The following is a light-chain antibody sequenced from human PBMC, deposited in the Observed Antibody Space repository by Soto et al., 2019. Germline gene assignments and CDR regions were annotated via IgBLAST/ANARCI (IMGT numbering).Light chain of an antibody. CDR3: QQYYSYPMYT. CDR1: QGISSY. CDR2: AAS. Sequence: AIRMTQSPSSFSASTGDRVTITCRASQGISSYLAWYQHKPGKAPKLLIYAASTLQSGVPSRFSGSGTGTDFTLTLSCLQSEDFAIYFCQQYYSYPMYTFGQGTKLEIK. V-gene: IGKV1-8*01. J-gene: IGKJ2*01.